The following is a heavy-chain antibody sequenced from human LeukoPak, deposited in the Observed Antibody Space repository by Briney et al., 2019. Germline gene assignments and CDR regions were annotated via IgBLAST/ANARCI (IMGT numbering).Heavy chain of an antibody. CDR1: GFTFSSYA. J-gene: IGHJ4*02. CDR3: ARGTLLRFLEWSDYFDY. D-gene: IGHD3-3*01. Sequence: GGSLRLSCAASGFTFSSYAMSWVRQAPGKGLEWVSSISSSSSYIYYADSVKGRFTISRDNAKNSLYLQMNSLRAEDTAVYYCARGTLLRFLEWSDYFDYWGQGTLVTVSS. CDR2: ISSSSSYI. V-gene: IGHV3-21*01.